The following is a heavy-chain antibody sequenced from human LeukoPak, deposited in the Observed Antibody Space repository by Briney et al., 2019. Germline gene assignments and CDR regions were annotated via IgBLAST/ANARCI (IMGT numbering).Heavy chain of an antibody. D-gene: IGHD1-7*01. Sequence: SETLSLTCAVSGGSISNSYWWSWVRQPPGKGLEWIGEIYHSGSTNYNPALKSRVTISVDKSKNRFSLKMISVTAADTAVYYCARAVKTGTTGYGMDVWGQGTTVTVSS. CDR2: IYHSGST. V-gene: IGHV4-4*02. J-gene: IGHJ6*02. CDR1: GGSISNSYW. CDR3: ARAVKTGTTGYGMDV.